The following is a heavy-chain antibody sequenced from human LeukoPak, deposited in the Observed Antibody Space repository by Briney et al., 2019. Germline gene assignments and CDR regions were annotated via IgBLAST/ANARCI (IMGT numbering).Heavy chain of an antibody. CDR2: IYHSGST. D-gene: IGHD3-9*01. J-gene: IGHJ6*02. Sequence: PSETLSLTCDVSGGSISSSNWWSWVRQPPGKGLEWIGEIYHSGSTNYNPSLKSRVTISVDKSKNQFSLKLSSVTAADTAVYYCARDVPGRYFDWLSDASMDVWGQGTTVTVSS. CDR1: GGSISSSNW. CDR3: ARDVPGRYFDWLSDASMDV. V-gene: IGHV4-4*02.